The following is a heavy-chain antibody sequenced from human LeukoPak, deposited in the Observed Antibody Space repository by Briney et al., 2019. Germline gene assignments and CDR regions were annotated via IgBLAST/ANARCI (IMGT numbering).Heavy chain of an antibody. D-gene: IGHD3/OR15-3a*01. CDR2: IRSAVDTT. Sequence: PGGSLRLSCAASGFTMSNYGVSWVRQAPGKGLEWVSGIRSAVDTTHYADSVKGRFIISRDNSKNTLSLQLNSLRPEDTALYYCAKHFCTGPDCSLFDSWGQGTLVTVSS. CDR3: AKHFCTGPDCSLFDS. J-gene: IGHJ4*02. CDR1: GFTMSNYG. V-gene: IGHV3-23*01.